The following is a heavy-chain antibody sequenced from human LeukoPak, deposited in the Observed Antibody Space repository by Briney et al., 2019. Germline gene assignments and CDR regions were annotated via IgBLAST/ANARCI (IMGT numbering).Heavy chain of an antibody. J-gene: IGHJ4*02. CDR2: IYYSGST. CDR3: ARQYYGSGSYFALSYYFDY. Sequence: PSETLSLTCTVSGGSISSYYWGWIRQPPGKGLEWIGSIYYSGSTYYNPSLKSRVTISVDTSKNQFSLKLSSVTAADTAVYYCARQYYGSGSYFALSYYFDYWGQGTLVTVSS. CDR1: GGSISSYY. D-gene: IGHD3-10*01. V-gene: IGHV4-39*01.